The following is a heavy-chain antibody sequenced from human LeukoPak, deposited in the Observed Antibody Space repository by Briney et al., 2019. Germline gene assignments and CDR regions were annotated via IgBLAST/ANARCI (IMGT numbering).Heavy chain of an antibody. CDR3: ARDDSSGWYYYYGMDV. J-gene: IGHJ6*02. V-gene: IGHV4-39*07. D-gene: IGHD6-19*01. CDR1: GGSISSSSYY. CDR2: IYYSGST. Sequence: PSETLSLTCTVSGGSISSSSYYWGWIRQPPGTGLEWIGSIYYSGSTYYNPSLKSRVTISVDTSKNQFSLKLSSVTAADTAVYYCARDDSSGWYYYYGMDVWGQGTTVTVSS.